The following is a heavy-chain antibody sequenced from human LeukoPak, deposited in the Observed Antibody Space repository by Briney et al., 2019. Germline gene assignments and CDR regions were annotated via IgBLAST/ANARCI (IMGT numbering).Heavy chain of an antibody. V-gene: IGHV1-46*01. CDR2: INPSGGST. Sequence: ASVKVSCKASGYTFTSYYMHWVRQAPGQGLEWMGIINPSGGSTSYAQKFQGRVTMTRDMSTSTVYMELSSLRSEDTAVYYCATVDYSSSWSNWFDPWGQGTLVTVSS. CDR3: ATVDYSSSWSNWFDP. D-gene: IGHD6-13*01. CDR1: GYTFTSYY. J-gene: IGHJ5*02.